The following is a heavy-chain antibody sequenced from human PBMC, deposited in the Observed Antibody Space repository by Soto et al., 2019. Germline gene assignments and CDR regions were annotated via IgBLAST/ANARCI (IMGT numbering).Heavy chain of an antibody. V-gene: IGHV3-30*03. CDR1: GFTFSTSG. D-gene: IGHD2-21*01. CDR3: AGELASGY. J-gene: IGHJ4*02. Sequence: QVQLVESGGGVVQPGTSLRLSCVASGFTFSTSGMHWVRQAPGKGLEWVAVISRDGSVKYYADSVKGRFTISRDTSKNTLSLQMISLRAEDTAVYYCAGELASGYWGQGTLVTVCS. CDR2: ISRDGSVK.